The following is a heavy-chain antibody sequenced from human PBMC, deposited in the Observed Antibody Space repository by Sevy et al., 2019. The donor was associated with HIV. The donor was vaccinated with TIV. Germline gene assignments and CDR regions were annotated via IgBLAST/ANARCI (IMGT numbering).Heavy chain of an antibody. CDR3: AKDLEGWFGFGGLY. D-gene: IGHD3-10*01. J-gene: IGHJ4*02. CDR1: GFTFSSYG. V-gene: IGHV3-30*18. Sequence: GGSLRLSCAASGFTFSSYGMHWVRQAPGKGLEWVAVISYDGSNKYYVDSVKGRFTISRDNSKNTLYLQMNSLRAEDTAVYYCAKDLEGWFGFGGLYWGQGTLVTVSS. CDR2: ISYDGSNK.